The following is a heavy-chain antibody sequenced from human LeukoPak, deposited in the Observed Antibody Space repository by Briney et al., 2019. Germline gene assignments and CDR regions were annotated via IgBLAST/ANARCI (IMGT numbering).Heavy chain of an antibody. CDR1: GLTFSSYA. V-gene: IGHV3-30*18. CDR3: AKDPEDCSSTSCYYYYYYGMDV. Sequence: GGSLNPSWPASGLTFSSYALHWVRQAQGKGLEWVAVIPYDGSKKYYADSVKGRFTISRDNSKNTLYLQMNSLRAEDTAVYYCAKDPEDCSSTSCYYYYYYGMDVWGQGTTVTVSS. D-gene: IGHD2-2*01. J-gene: IGHJ6*02. CDR2: IPYDGSKK.